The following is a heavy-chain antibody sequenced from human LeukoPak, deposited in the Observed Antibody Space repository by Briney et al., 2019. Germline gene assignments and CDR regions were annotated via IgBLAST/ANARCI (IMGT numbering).Heavy chain of an antibody. CDR2: ISPSGNTR. Sequence: PGGSLRLSCAASGFTFTTYAMSWVRQPPGKGLEWVSAISPSGNTRYYADSLKGRFTISRDNSKNTLYLQINSLRAEDTAVYYCAKAGYTSSWPLDYWGQGTLVTVSS. J-gene: IGHJ4*02. V-gene: IGHV3-23*01. CDR3: AKAGYTSSWPLDY. D-gene: IGHD6-13*01. CDR1: GFTFTTYA.